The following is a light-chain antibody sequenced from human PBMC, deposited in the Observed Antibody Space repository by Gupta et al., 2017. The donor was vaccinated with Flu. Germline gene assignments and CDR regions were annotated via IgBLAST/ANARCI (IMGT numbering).Light chain of an antibody. CDR1: QSVLYSSNNKNY. Sequence: VSLGERATINCKSSQSVLYSSNNKNYLAWYQQKPGQPPKLLIYWASTRESGVPDRFSGSGSGTDFTLTISSLQAEDVAVYYCQQYYSFKTFGQGTKLEIK. CDR2: WAS. CDR3: QQYYSFKT. J-gene: IGKJ2*01. V-gene: IGKV4-1*01.